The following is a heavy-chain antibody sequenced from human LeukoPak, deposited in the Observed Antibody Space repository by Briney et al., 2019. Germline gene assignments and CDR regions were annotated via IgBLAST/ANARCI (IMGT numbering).Heavy chain of an antibody. J-gene: IGHJ4*02. Sequence: SETLSLTCTVSGGSISTHYWSWIRQPPGKGLEWIGEIYHSGSTNYNPSLKSRVTISVDTSKNQFSLKLSSVTAADTAVYYCARGRRSYDILTGYQKGAPFDYWGQGTLVTVSS. V-gene: IGHV4-59*11. CDR1: GGSISTHY. CDR2: IYHSGST. D-gene: IGHD3-9*01. CDR3: ARGRRSYDILTGYQKGAPFDY.